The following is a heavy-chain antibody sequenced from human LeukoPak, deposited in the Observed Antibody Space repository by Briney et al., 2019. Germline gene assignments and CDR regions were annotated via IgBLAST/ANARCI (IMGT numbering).Heavy chain of an antibody. Sequence: GASVKVSCKASGYTFTSYYMHWVRQAPGQGLEWMGIINPSGGSTSYAQKFQGRVTMTRDTSTSTVYMELSSLRSEDTAVYYCAGEPTYYYDSSGYYLDYWGQGTLVTVSS. V-gene: IGHV1-46*01. CDR2: INPSGGST. CDR1: GYTFTSYY. CDR3: AGEPTYYYDSSGYYLDY. J-gene: IGHJ4*02. D-gene: IGHD3-22*01.